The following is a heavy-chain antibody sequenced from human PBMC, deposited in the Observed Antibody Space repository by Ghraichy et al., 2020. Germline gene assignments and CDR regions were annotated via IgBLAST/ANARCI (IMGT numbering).Heavy chain of an antibody. CDR3: ARVHSAREYRHAFDI. CDR1: GFTFSSYG. CDR2: IWYDGSNK. Sequence: GGSLRLSCAASGFTFSSYGMHWVRQAPGKGLEWVAVIWYDGSNKYYADSVKGRFTISRDNSKNTLYLQMNSLRAEDTAVYYCARVHSAREYRHAFDIWGQGTMVTVSS. D-gene: IGHD5-18*01. J-gene: IGHJ3*02. V-gene: IGHV3-33*01.